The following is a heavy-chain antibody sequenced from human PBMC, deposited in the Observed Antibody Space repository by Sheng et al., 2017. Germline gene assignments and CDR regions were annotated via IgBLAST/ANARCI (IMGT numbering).Heavy chain of an antibody. Sequence: QVQLQQWGAGLLKSSETLSLTCAVYGGSFSGYYWSWIRQPPGKGLEWIGEINHSGSTNYNPSLKSRVTISVDTSKNQFSLKLSSVTAADTAVYYCARLGSTSCYDYWGQGTLVTVSS. CDR1: GGSFSGYY. J-gene: IGHJ4*02. V-gene: IGHV4-34*01. CDR3: ARLGSTSCYDY. CDR2: INHSGST. D-gene: IGHD2-2*01.